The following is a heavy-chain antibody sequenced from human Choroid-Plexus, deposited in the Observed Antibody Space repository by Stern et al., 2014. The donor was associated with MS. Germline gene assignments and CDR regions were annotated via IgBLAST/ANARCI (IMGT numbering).Heavy chain of an antibody. CDR1: GFTFGSCA. J-gene: IGHJ5*02. D-gene: IGHD2/OR15-2a*01. Sequence: VQLVQSGGGVVQPGRPLRLSCVVSGFTFGSCAMHWVRQAPGKGLEWGAGVSYAGSNKYYADSVKGRFTISRDNSQNTLYMQMSSLRPEDTAVYYCAKDRQYLTYFFDHWGQGSLVTVSS. V-gene: IGHV3-30*18. CDR2: VSYAGSNK. CDR3: AKDRQYLTYFFDH.